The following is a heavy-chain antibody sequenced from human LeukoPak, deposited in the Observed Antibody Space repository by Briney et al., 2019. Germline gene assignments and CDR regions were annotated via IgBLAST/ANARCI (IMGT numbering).Heavy chain of an antibody. CDR3: AKDRVIVGAYDTFDI. D-gene: IGHD1-26*01. J-gene: IGHJ3*02. Sequence: PGGSLRLSCAASGFTFSSYGMSWVRQAPGKGLEWLSVISGSGGSTYYGDSVKGRFTISRDNSKNTLYLQMNSLRAEDTAVYYCAKDRVIVGAYDTFDIWGQGTMVTVSS. CDR1: GFTFSSYG. CDR2: ISGSGGST. V-gene: IGHV3-23*01.